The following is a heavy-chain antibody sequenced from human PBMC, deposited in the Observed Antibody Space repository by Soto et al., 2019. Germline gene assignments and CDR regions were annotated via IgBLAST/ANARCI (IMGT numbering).Heavy chain of an antibody. D-gene: IGHD6-13*01. CDR1: GYTFTNYG. CDR2: INTYNGNT. CDR3: ARTGHDSISNYWLHTFDY. Sequence: QVPLVQSGAEVKKPGASVKVSCKASGYTFTNYGIIWVRQAPGQGLEWMGWINTYNGNTNYAQNLQGRVTLTSDTPTITAYSELMCLRSDDAAMYYGARTGHDSISNYWLHTFDYWGQVTLVTASS. V-gene: IGHV1-18*01. J-gene: IGHJ4*02.